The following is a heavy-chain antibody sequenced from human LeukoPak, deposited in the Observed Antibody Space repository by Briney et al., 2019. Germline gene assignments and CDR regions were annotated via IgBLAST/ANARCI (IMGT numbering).Heavy chain of an antibody. J-gene: IGHJ3*02. CDR3: ARDVGTYYYDSSHAFDI. CDR1: GSSFTSYW. D-gene: IGHD3-22*01. V-gene: IGHV5-51*01. CDR2: IYPGDSDT. Sequence: GASLKISCKGSGSSFTSYWIGWVRQMPGKGLEWMGIIYPGDSDTRYSPSFQGQVTISADKSISTAYLQWSSLKASDTAMYYCARDVGTYYYDSSHAFDIWGQGTMVTVSS.